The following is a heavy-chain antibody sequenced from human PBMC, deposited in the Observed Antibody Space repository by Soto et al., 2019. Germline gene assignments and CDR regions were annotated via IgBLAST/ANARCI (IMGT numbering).Heavy chain of an antibody. J-gene: IGHJ3*02. CDR3: AKDKRLHYDILSGGDAFDI. CDR1: GFTFSSYA. V-gene: IGHV3-23*01. CDR2: ISGSGGST. D-gene: IGHD3-9*01. Sequence: GGSLRLSCAASGFTFSSYAMSWVRQAPGKGLEWVSAISGSGGSTYYADSVKGRFTISRDNSKNTLYLQMNSLRAEDTAVYYCAKDKRLHYDILSGGDAFDIWGQGTMVTVSS.